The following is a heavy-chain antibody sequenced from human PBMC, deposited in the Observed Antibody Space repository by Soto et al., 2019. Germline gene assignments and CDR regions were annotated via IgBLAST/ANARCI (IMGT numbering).Heavy chain of an antibody. CDR2: IYYSGST. D-gene: IGHD4-4*01. V-gene: IGHV4-30-4*01. Sequence: QVQLQESGPGLVKPSQTLSLTCTVSGGSISSGDYYWSWIRQPPGKGLEWIGYIYYSGSTYYNPSLKSRVTISVDTSNNQFSLQLSSVTAADTAVYYCARYYSNYGRYYYGMDVWGQGTTVTVSS. CDR3: ARYYSNYGRYYYGMDV. CDR1: GGSISSGDYY. J-gene: IGHJ6*02.